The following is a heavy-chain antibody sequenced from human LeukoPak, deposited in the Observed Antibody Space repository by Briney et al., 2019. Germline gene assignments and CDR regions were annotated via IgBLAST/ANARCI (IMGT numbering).Heavy chain of an antibody. CDR3: ARELSYYCSGGTCYNVAYYGIDV. CDR1: GFTFSSYG. J-gene: IGHJ6*02. CDR2: VWYDGSKT. D-gene: IGHD2-15*01. Sequence: PGGSLRLSCAVSGFTFSSYGMQWVRQAPGKGLEWVAVVWYDGSKTYYADSVRGRFAISRDESKNTVYLQMNSLRAEDTAVYYCARELSYYCSGGTCYNVAYYGIDVWGQGTTITVSS. V-gene: IGHV3-33*01.